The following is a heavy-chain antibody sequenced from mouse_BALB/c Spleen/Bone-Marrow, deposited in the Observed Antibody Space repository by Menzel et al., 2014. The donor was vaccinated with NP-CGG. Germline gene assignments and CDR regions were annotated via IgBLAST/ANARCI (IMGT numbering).Heavy chain of an antibody. J-gene: IGHJ1*01. D-gene: IGHD2-14*01. V-gene: IGHV1S29*02. CDR2: IYPYNGST. Sequence: VQLQQSGPELVKPGASVKISCKASGYTFTDYNMHWVKQSPGKSLEWIGYIYPYNGSTGYKQKFKSKATLTVDNSSITAYMELRSLTSEDSAVYYCAGGYSWYFDVWGAGTTVTVSS. CDR1: GYTFTDYN. CDR3: AGGYSWYFDV.